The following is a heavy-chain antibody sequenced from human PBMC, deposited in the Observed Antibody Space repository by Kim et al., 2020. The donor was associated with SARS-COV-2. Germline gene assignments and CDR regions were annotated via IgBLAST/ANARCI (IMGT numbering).Heavy chain of an antibody. V-gene: IGHV3-15*05. CDR3: SIHLFTPRRRGFKMDWGAPIDS. D-gene: IGHD3-10*01. Sequence: GGSLRLXCAGSGFTFDIGWMAWVRQPPGKRLESVGRIKSDSNGETIDYAAPVKGRFTISRDVSRNTFFLQMDSLQVQDTAVYFCSIHLFTPRRRGFKMDWGAPIDSWGQGTLVTVSS. CDR1: GFTFDIGW. J-gene: IGHJ5*01. CDR2: IKSDSNGETI.